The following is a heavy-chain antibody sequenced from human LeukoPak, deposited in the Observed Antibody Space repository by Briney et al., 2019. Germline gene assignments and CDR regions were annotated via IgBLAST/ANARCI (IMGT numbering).Heavy chain of an antibody. CDR1: GFTFSSYS. D-gene: IGHD6-6*01. Sequence: PGGSLRLSCAASGFTFSSYSMNWVRQAPGKGLEWVSSISSSSSYIYYADSVKGRFTISRDNAKNSLYLQMNSLRAEDTAVHYCARSKGSSFRSPFDYWGQGTLVTVSS. CDR3: ARSKGSSFRSPFDY. CDR2: ISSSSSYI. J-gene: IGHJ4*02. V-gene: IGHV3-21*01.